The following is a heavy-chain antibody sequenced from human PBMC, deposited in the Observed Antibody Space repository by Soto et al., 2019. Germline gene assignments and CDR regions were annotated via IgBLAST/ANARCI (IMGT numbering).Heavy chain of an antibody. V-gene: IGHV3-7*01. CDR3: ARDLGYQTLDY. CDR2: IKQDGSEK. Sequence: EVQLVESGGGLVQPGGSLRLSCAASGLTFSSSWMSWARQAPGKGLEWVANIKQDGSEKYYLDSVKGRFNISRDNAKNSLYLQMNSLRAEDTAVYYCARDLGYQTLDYWGQGTLVTVSS. CDR1: GLTFSSSW. D-gene: IGHD6-25*01. J-gene: IGHJ4*02.